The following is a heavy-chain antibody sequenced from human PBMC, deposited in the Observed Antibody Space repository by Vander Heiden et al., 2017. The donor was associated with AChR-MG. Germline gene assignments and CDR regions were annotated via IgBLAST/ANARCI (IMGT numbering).Heavy chain of an antibody. V-gene: IGHV4-59*01. Sequence: QVQLQESGPGLVKPSETLSLTCTVSGGSISSYYWSWIRQPPGKGLEWIGYIYYSGSTNYNPSLKSRVTISVDTSKNQFSLKLSSVTAADTAVYYCARAVRSWELDYWGQGTLVTVSS. CDR2: IYYSGST. J-gene: IGHJ4*02. CDR1: GGSISSYY. CDR3: ARAVRSWELDY. D-gene: IGHD1-26*01.